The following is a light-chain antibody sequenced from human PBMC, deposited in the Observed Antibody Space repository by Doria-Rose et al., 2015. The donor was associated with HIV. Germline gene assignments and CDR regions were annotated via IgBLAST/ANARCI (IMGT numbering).Light chain of an antibody. CDR1: QSVSSN. J-gene: IGKJ3*01. CDR3: QQRSNWPPIFT. V-gene: IGKV3-11*01. Sequence: EIVLTQSPATLSLSPGERATLSCRASQSVSSNLAWYQQKPGQAPRLLIYDASNRATGIPARFSGSGSGTDFTLTISSLEPEDFAVYFCQQRSNWPPIFTFGPWTKVDI. CDR2: DAS.